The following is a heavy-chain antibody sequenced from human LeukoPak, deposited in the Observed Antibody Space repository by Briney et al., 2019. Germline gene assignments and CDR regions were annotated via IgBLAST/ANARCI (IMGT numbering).Heavy chain of an antibody. CDR1: GDTVSSNSAA. J-gene: IGHJ3*01. CDR3: ARGFALDF. CDR2: TYYRSKWYY. V-gene: IGHV6-1*01. Sequence: SQTLSLTCDISGDTVSSNSAAWNWIGQSPSRGLEWLGRTYYRSKWYYDYAVSVKSRITISPDTSKNQFSLQLNSVTADDTAVYYCARGFALDFWGQGTMITVSS.